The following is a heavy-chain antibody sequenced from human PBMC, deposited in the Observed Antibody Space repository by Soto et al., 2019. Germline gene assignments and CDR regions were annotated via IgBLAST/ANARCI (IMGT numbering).Heavy chain of an antibody. J-gene: IGHJ6*02. Sequence: GGSLRLSCGASGFTFISYGMHWVRQAPGKGLEWVAVIWYDGSNKYYADSVKGRFTISRDNSKNTLYLQMNSLRAEDTAVYYCARGFESGSSWYYYYYGMDVWGQGTTVTVSS. D-gene: IGHD6-13*01. CDR1: GFTFISYG. V-gene: IGHV3-33*01. CDR2: IWYDGSNK. CDR3: ARGFESGSSWYYYYYGMDV.